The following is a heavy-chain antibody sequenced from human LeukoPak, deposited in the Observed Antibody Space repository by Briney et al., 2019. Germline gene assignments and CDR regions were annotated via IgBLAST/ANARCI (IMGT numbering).Heavy chain of an antibody. CDR3: ARLAQLVNWFDP. Sequence: SETLSLTCTVSGGSVRRGNYYWTWIRQPAGSGLEWIGYIYYSGSTNYNPSLKSRVTISVDTSKNQFSLKLSSVTAADTAVYYCARLAQLVNWFDPWGQGTLVTVSS. CDR2: IYYSGST. V-gene: IGHV4-61*10. D-gene: IGHD6-6*01. J-gene: IGHJ5*02. CDR1: GGSVRRGNYY.